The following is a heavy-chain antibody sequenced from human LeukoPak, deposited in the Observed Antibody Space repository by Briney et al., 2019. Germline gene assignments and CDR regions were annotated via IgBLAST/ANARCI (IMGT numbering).Heavy chain of an antibody. CDR1: GLTFSDYW. Sequence: GGSLRLSCAASGLTFSDYWMTWVRQAPGKGLEWVANINQGGSDKYYVDCVKGRFTISRHNAKNSLYLQMTSLRAEDTAVYYCARDFRAAFDPWGQGTLVTVSS. D-gene: IGHD3-10*01. CDR2: INQGGSDK. CDR3: ARDFRAAFDP. J-gene: IGHJ5*02. V-gene: IGHV3-7*03.